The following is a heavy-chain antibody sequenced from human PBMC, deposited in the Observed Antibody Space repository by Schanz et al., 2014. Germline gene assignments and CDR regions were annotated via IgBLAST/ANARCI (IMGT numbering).Heavy chain of an antibody. Sequence: EVQLVESEGGLVQPGGSLRLSCAASGFTFSSYAMSWVRQAPGKGLEWVSVIYTSGSTYYADSVRGRFTFSRDNSKNTLYLQMNSLRAEDTAVYYCARRKHAFDIWGQGTMVTVSS. CDR1: GFTFSSYA. CDR2: IYTSGST. CDR3: ARRKHAFDI. V-gene: IGHV3-66*01. J-gene: IGHJ3*02.